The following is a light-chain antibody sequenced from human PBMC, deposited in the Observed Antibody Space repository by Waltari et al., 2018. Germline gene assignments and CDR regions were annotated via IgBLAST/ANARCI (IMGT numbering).Light chain of an antibody. J-gene: IGKJ4*01. Sequence: DIQMTQSPSSLSASVGDTVTITCRASQGISSYLNWFQQKPGKAPKLLIYAATTLQSGVPSMFSGSGSGTEFTLTISSLQPEDFAAYYCLQHNSYPLTFGGGTKVEIK. CDR1: QGISSY. CDR2: AAT. V-gene: IGKV1-17*01. CDR3: LQHNSYPLT.